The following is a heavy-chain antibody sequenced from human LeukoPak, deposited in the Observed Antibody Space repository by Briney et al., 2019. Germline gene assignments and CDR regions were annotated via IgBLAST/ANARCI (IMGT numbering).Heavy chain of an antibody. Sequence: GASVKVSCKASGYTFTGYYMHWVRQAPGQGLEWMGWINPNSGGTNYAQKLQGRVTMTRDTSISTAYMELSRLRSDDTAVYYCARISLPSWKLGYFDYWGQGTLVTVSS. J-gene: IGHJ4*02. CDR3: ARISLPSWKLGYFDY. D-gene: IGHD2-2*01. CDR1: GYTFTGYY. V-gene: IGHV1-2*02. CDR2: INPNSGGT.